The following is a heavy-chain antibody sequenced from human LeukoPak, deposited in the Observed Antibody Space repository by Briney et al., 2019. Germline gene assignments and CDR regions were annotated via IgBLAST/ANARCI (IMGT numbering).Heavy chain of an antibody. CDR3: VRDWEGFNFDI. J-gene: IGHJ3*02. CDR2: MHNSGTI. V-gene: IGHV4-59*02. CDR1: GDSVSSYY. Sequence: PSETLSLTCTVSGDSVSSYYWSWIRQPPGEGLEWIAYMHNSGTISYNPSPRTRVTMSVDTSKNQFSLNLRSVTAADTAVYYCVRDWEGFNFDIWGQGTKVTVSS. D-gene: IGHD1-26*01.